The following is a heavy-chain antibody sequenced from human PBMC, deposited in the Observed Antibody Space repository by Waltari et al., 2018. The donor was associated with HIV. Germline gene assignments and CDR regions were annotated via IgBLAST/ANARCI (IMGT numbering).Heavy chain of an antibody. CDR3: ARGLVGVNYGWYFDL. D-gene: IGHD4-17*01. V-gene: IGHV1-3*01. J-gene: IGHJ2*01. Sequence: QVQVVQSGAEVKKPGASVKVSCKASGYTFTSYAIHWVCQAPGQRLEWMGWINAGNGNTRYSEKFQGRVSLTRDTSASTAYMELSSLRSEDTAVYYCARGLVGVNYGWYFDLWGRGTLVTVSS. CDR2: INAGNGNT. CDR1: GYTFTSYA.